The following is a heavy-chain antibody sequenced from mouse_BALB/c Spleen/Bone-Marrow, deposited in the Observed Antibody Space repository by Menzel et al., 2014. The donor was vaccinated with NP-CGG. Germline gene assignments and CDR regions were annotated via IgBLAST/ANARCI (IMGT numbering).Heavy chain of an antibody. J-gene: IGHJ2*01. Sequence: EVQGVESGGGLVKPGGSLKLSCAASGFTFSTCAMSWVRRTPEKRLEWVATISTNDNYTYYPDRVKGRFTISRDSAKNTLYLQMSSLRSEDTAMYYCARQGDGYYDYWGQGTTLTFSS. D-gene: IGHD2-3*01. CDR1: GFTFSTCA. CDR3: ARQGDGYYDY. V-gene: IGHV5-9-3*01. CDR2: ISTNDNYT.